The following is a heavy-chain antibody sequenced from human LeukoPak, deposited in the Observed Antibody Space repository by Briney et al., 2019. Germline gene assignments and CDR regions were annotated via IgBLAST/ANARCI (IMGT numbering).Heavy chain of an antibody. CDR2: IYSSGST. D-gene: IGHD6-19*01. J-gene: IGHJ4*02. V-gene: IGHV4-59*08. CDR1: GGSISSYW. CDR3: ARQVSYSSGWYGEEHFDY. Sequence: PSETLSLTCTVSGGSISSYWWSWIRQPPGKGLEWIGYIYSSGSTNYNPSLQSRVTISLDTSKNQFSLKLSSVTAADTAVYYCARQVSYSSGWYGEEHFDYWGQGTLVTVSS.